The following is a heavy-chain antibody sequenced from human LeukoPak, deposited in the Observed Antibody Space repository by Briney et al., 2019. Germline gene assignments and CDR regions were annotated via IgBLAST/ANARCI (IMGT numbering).Heavy chain of an antibody. CDR2: ISYDGSNK. J-gene: IGHJ4*02. V-gene: IGHV3-30-3*02. Sequence: QPGRSLRLSCAASGFTFSSYAMHWVRQAPGKGLEWVAVISYDGSNKYYADSVKGRFTISRDNSKNTLYLQMNSLRAEDTAVYYCAKWSGNRPLYYFDYWGQGTLVTVSS. CDR3: AKWSGNRPLYYFDY. D-gene: IGHD3-3*01. CDR1: GFTFSSYA.